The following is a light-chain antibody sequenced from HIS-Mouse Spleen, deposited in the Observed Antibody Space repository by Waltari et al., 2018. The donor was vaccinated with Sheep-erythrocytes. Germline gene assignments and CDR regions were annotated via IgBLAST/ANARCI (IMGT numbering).Light chain of an antibody. CDR2: WES. J-gene: IGKJ4*01. CDR3: QQYYSTLT. V-gene: IGKV4-1*01. Sequence: DIVMTQPPDSLAVSLGERATINCHSSQSVLYSSNNKNYLAWYQPKPGQPPKLLIYWESTRESGVPDRFSGSGSGTDFALTISGLQAEDVAVYYCQQYYSTLTFGGGTKVEIK. CDR1: QSVLYSSNNKNY.